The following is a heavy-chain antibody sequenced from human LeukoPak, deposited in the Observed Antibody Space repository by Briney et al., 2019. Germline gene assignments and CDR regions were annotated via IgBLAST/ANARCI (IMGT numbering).Heavy chain of an antibody. J-gene: IGHJ3*02. V-gene: IGHV3-48*03. Sequence: GGSLRLSCAASGFTFSSYDMKWVRQAPGKGLEWVSYISSTGNTKYYADSVKGRFTISRDNAKNSLYLQMNSLRAEDTAVYYRAKDGRGYCRTTSCHDAFDMWGQGTMATVSS. CDR2: ISSTGNTK. CDR3: AKDGRGYCRTTSCHDAFDM. CDR1: GFTFSSYD. D-gene: IGHD2-2*01.